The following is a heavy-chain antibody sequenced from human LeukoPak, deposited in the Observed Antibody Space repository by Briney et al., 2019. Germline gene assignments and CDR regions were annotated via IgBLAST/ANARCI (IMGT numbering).Heavy chain of an antibody. CDR2: ISYDGSNK. CDR1: GFTFSSYA. CDR3: ARDAEGLRPYYYYYMDV. Sequence: PGGSLRLSCAASGFTFSSYAMHWVRQAPGKGLEWVAVISYDGSNKYYADSVKGRFTISRDNSKNTLYLQMNSLRAEDTAVYYCARDAEGLRPYYYYYMDVWGKGTTVTVSS. V-gene: IGHV3-30-3*01. D-gene: IGHD1-14*01. J-gene: IGHJ6*03.